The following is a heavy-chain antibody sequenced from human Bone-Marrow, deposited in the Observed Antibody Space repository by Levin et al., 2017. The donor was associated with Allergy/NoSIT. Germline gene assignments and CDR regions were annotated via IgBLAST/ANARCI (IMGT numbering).Heavy chain of an antibody. CDR3: AKSGGPQTSVSGFYYVDY. D-gene: IGHD3-3*01. Sequence: GGSLRLSCAASGFTLNTYAMSWVRQTPGMGLEWVSSISGSGGFTSYADSVKGRFPISRDNSKNTLFMQMNSLRAEDTALYYCAKSGGPQTSVSGFYYVDYWGQGTLVTVSS. J-gene: IGHJ4*02. CDR1: GFTLNTYA. V-gene: IGHV3-23*01. CDR2: ISGSGGFT.